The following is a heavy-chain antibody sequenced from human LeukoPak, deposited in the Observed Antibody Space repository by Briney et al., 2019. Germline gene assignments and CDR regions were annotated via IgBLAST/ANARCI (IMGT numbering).Heavy chain of an antibody. CDR3: ARVPPYYDILSSEYYFDY. CDR1: GFTVSSNY. D-gene: IGHD3-9*01. V-gene: IGHV3-53*01. J-gene: IGHJ4*02. CDR2: IYSGGST. Sequence: PGGSLRLSCAASGFTVSSNYMSWVRQAPGKGLEWVSVIYSGGSTYYADSVKGRFTISRDNSKNTLYLQMNSLRAEDTAVYYCARVPPYYDILSSEYYFDYWGQGTLVTVSS.